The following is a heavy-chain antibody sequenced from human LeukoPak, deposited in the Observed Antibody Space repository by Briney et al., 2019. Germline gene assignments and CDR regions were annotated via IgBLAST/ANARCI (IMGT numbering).Heavy chain of an antibody. V-gene: IGHV4-59*02. CDR1: GGSVSGYY. D-gene: IGHD7-27*01. CDR3: ARRKRTGDPFFDY. Sequence: PSETLSLTCAVSGGSVSGYYWSWVRQFPGRRLEWIGYIHYSGRTNYNPSLKSRVTLSLETSSNQISLELKSVTSADTALYYCARRKRTGDPFFDYWGQGTLVTVSS. CDR2: IHYSGRT. J-gene: IGHJ4*02.